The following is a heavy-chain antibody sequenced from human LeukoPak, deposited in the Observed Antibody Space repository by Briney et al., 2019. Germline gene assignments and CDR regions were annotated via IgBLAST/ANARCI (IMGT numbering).Heavy chain of an antibody. CDR2: INPNSGGT. D-gene: IGHD6-19*01. J-gene: IGHJ3*02. CDR1: GYTFTGYY. CDR3: ARDQALGYGWPTVLALDI. Sequence: ASVKVSCKASGYTFTGYYMHWVRQAPGQGLEWMGWINPNSGGTNYAQKFQGRVTMTRDTSISTAYMELSRLRSDDTAVYYCARDQALGYGWPTVLALDIWGQGTMVTVSS. V-gene: IGHV1-2*02.